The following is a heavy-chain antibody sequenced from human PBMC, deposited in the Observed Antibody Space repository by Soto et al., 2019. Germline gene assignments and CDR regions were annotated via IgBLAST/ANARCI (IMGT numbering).Heavy chain of an antibody. J-gene: IGHJ4*02. CDR2: INPSGGST. D-gene: IGHD3-10*01. V-gene: IGHV1-46*01. CDR1: GYTFTSYY. Sequence: ASVKVSCKASGYTFTSYYMHWVRQAPGQGLEWMGIINPSGGSTSYAQKFQGRVTMTRDTSTSTVYMGLSSLRSEDTAVYYCARHKISEITMVRGVPTGYFDYWGQGTLVTVSS. CDR3: ARHKISEITMVRGVPTGYFDY.